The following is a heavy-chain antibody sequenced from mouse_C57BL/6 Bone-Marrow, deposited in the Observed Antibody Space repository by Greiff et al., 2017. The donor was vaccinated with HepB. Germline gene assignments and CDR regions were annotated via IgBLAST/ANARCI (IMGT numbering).Heavy chain of an antibody. CDR1: GFTFSSYA. CDR2: ISDGGSYT. D-gene: IGHD1-1*02. Sequence: DVMLVESGGGLVKPGGSLKLSCAASGFTFSSYAMSWVRQTPEKRLEWVATISDGGSYTYYPDNVKGRFTISRDNAKNNLYLQMSHLKSEDTAMYYCARERWYYFDYWGQGTTLTVSS. CDR3: ARERWYYFDY. V-gene: IGHV5-4*01. J-gene: IGHJ2*01.